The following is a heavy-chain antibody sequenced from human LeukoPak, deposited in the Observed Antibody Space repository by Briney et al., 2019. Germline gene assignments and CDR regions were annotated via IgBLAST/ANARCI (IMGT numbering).Heavy chain of an antibody. J-gene: IGHJ5*02. CDR2: IYYSGST. V-gene: IGHV4-39*07. CDR1: GGSISSSSYY. CDR3: ARVHRGGGFDP. D-gene: IGHD1-26*01. Sequence: TSETLSLTCTVSGGSISSSSYYWGWIRQPPGKGLEWIGSIYYSGSTYYNPSLKSRVTISVDTSKNQFSLKLSSVTAADTAVYYCARVHRGGGFDPWGQGTLVTVSS.